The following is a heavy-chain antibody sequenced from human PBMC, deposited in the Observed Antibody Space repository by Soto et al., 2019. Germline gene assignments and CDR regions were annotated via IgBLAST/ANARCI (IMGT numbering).Heavy chain of an antibody. CDR3: VRHGLTAYMVYYFDF. V-gene: IGHV4-59*08. CDR1: GGSISSYY. D-gene: IGHD3-16*01. Sequence: PSETLSLTCTVSGGSISSYYWSWIRQPPGKGLEWIGYIYYSGSTNYNPSLKSRVTISVDTSKNQFSLTLTSVTAADTAVYYCVRHGLTAYMVYYFDFWGQGTLVTVSS. CDR2: IYYSGST. J-gene: IGHJ4*02.